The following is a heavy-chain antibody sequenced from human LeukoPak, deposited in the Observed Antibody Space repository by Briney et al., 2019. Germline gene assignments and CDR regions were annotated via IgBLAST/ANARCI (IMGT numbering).Heavy chain of an antibody. J-gene: IGHJ6*03. CDR2: INHSGST. D-gene: IGHD2-2*01. CDR3: ARGDIVVVPAAHYYYYYMDV. Sequence: SETLSLTCAVYGGSFSDYYWSWICQPPGKGLEWIGEINHSGSTNYNPSLKSRVTISVDTSKNQFSLKLSSVTAADTAVYYCARGDIVVVPAAHYYYYYMDVWGKGTTVTISS. CDR1: GGSFSDYY. V-gene: IGHV4-34*01.